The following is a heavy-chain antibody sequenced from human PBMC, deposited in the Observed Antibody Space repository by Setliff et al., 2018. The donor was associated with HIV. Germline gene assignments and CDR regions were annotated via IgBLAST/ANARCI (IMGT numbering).Heavy chain of an antibody. CDR2: INYSGST. Sequence: SETLSLTCGVYGGSLSGYHWSWIRLPPGKGLEWIGEINYSGSTNYNPSLTSRVIISVDTSKNQFSVKLNSETAADTAVYYCARGHCSGTNCYGVDYYGMDVWGQGTTVTVSS. V-gene: IGHV4-34*01. CDR3: ARGHCSGTNCYGVDYYGMDV. J-gene: IGHJ6*02. CDR1: GGSLSGYH. D-gene: IGHD2-2*01.